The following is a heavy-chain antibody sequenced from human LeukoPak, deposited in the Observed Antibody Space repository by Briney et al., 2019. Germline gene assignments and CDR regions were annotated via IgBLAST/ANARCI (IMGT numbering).Heavy chain of an antibody. CDR1: GDSITSSYY. D-gene: IGHD3-22*01. Sequence: NPSETLSLTCTVSGDSITSSYYWGWIRQTPGKGLEWIGNIYHSGSTYYNPSLKTRVTISVDTSKNQFSLRLRTVTAADTAIYYCAREYYDSSYPHWFDPWGQGTLVTVSS. CDR2: IYHSGST. J-gene: IGHJ5*02. V-gene: IGHV4-38-2*02. CDR3: AREYYDSSYPHWFDP.